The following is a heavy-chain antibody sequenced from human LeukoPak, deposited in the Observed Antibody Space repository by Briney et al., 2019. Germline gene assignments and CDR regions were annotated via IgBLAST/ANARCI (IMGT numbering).Heavy chain of an antibody. CDR3: ARNYYDSSGYPGGFDY. D-gene: IGHD3-22*01. CDR2: IYYSGST. J-gene: IGHJ4*02. Sequence: SETLSLTCTVSGGSISSYYWSWIRQPPGKGLEWIGYIYYSGSTNYNPSLKSRVTISVDTSKNQFSLKLSSVTAADTAVYYCARNYYDSSGYPGGFDYWGQGTLVTVSS. V-gene: IGHV4-59*01. CDR1: GGSISSYY.